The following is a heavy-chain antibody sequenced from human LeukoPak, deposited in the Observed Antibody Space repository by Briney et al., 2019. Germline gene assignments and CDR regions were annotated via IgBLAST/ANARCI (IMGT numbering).Heavy chain of an antibody. D-gene: IGHD4-17*01. CDR1: GFTFSSYS. V-gene: IGHV3-21*01. J-gene: IGHJ4*02. Sequence: GGSLRLSCAASGFTFSSYSMTWVRQAPGKGLEWVSYISSSSSYIYYADSVKGRFTISRDNAKNSLYLQMNSLRAEDTAVYYCARGPTTVTTFDYWGQGTLVTVSS. CDR2: ISSSSSYI. CDR3: ARGPTTVTTFDY.